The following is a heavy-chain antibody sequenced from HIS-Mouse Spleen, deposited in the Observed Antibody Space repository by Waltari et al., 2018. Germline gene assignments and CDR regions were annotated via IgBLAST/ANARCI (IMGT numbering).Heavy chain of an antibody. V-gene: IGHV4-39*07. D-gene: IGHD6-13*01. CDR2: IYYSGST. J-gene: IGHJ2*01. Sequence: QLQLQESGPGLVKPSETLSLTCTVPGGSISSSSYYWGWIRQPPGKGLVWRGSIYYSGSTYYNPCLKSRVTISVDTSKNQFSLKLSSVTAADTAVYYCAREIPYSSSWYDWYFDLWGRGTLVTVSS. CDR3: AREIPYSSSWYDWYFDL. CDR1: GGSISSSSYY.